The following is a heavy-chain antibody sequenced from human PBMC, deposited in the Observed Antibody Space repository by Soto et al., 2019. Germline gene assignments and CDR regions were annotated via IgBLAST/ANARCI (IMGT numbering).Heavy chain of an antibody. CDR1: GITFSSYA. V-gene: IGHV3-23*01. CDR3: AKHYCDYVGFDY. D-gene: IGHD4-17*01. Sequence: EVQLLESGGGLVQPGGSLRLSCAASGITFSSYAMSWVRQAPGKGLEWVSAISGSGGSTYYADSVKGRFTISRDNSKNTLYLQMNSLRAEDTAVYYCAKHYCDYVGFDYWGQGTLVTVSS. CDR2: ISGSGGST. J-gene: IGHJ4*02.